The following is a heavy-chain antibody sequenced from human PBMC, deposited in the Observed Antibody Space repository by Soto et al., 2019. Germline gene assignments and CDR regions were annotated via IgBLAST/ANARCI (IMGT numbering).Heavy chain of an antibody. CDR3: AKSGIPSGTYLSSPDY. CDR1: GFTVSSHY. J-gene: IGHJ4*02. V-gene: IGHV3-66*01. CDR2: IHPSGDT. D-gene: IGHD1-26*01. Sequence: PGGSLRLSCAGSGFTVSSHYMTWVRQAPGRGLEWVTFIHPSGDTFYADSVKGRFAISRDTSKNTLSLQMNSLRAEDTAVYYCAKSGIPSGTYLSSPDYWGQGTLVTVSS.